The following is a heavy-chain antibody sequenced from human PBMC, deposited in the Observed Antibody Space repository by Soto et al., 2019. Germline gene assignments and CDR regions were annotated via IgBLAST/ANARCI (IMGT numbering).Heavy chain of an antibody. CDR3: ARSLGLVAPGAFYI. CDR1: GFTFSSYA. D-gene: IGHD2-8*02. V-gene: IGHV3-30-3*01. J-gene: IGHJ3*02. CDR2: ISYDGSNK. Sequence: QVQLVESGGGVVQPGRSLRLSCAASGFTFSSYAMHWVRQAPGKGLEWVAVISYDGSNKYYADSVKGRFTISRDNSKNTLYLQMNSLTAEATAVYYCARSLGLVAPGAFYIWGQGTMVTVSS.